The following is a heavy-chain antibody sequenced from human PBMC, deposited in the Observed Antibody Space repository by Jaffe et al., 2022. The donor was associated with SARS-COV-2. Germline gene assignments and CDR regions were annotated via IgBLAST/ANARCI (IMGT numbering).Heavy chain of an antibody. Sequence: EVQLLESGGGLVQPGGSLRLSCAASGFTFSSYAMSWVRQAPGKGLEWVSAISGSGGSTYYADSVKGRFTISRDNSKNTLYLQMNSLRAEDTAVYYCAKGEMGYDFWSGYYVDFYYYYGMDVWGQGTTVTVSS. CDR2: ISGSGGST. CDR3: AKGEMGYDFWSGYYVDFYYYYGMDV. D-gene: IGHD3-3*01. V-gene: IGHV3-23*01. J-gene: IGHJ6*02. CDR1: GFTFSSYA.